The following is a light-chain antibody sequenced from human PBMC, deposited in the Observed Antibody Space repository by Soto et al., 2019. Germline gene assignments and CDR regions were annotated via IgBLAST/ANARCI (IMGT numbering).Light chain of an antibody. CDR3: QQYETFSGT. Sequence: DIQMTQSTSSLSASVGDRVTITCRASQSISSYLNWYQQKPGEAPKLLIYDASALPRGVPSRFSGSGSGTKFTLTIASLQPDDFATYYCQQYETFSGTFGPGTKVAIK. V-gene: IGKV1-5*01. CDR1: QSISSY. J-gene: IGKJ1*01. CDR2: DAS.